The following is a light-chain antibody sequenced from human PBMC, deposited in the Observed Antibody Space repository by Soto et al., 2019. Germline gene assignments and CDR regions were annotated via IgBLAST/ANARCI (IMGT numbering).Light chain of an antibody. CDR1: QGIRND. CDR2: AAS. J-gene: IGKJ5*01. V-gene: IGKV1-17*01. CDR3: LQHNSYPPST. Sequence: DIQMTQSPSSLSASIGDRVTITCRASQGIRNDLGWYQQKPGKAPKRLIYAASDFHSGVPSRFSGSGSGIEFSLTISSLQPEDFATYYCLQHNSYPPSTFGQGTRLEIK.